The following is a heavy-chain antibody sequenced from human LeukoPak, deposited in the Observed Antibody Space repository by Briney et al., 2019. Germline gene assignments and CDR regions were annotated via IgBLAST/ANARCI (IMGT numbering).Heavy chain of an antibody. CDR1: GGSISSSNW. D-gene: IGHD6-19*01. J-gene: IGHJ4*02. CDR2: IYHSGST. CDR3: ARALSIAVAGSRFEDY. V-gene: IGHV4-4*02. Sequence: SETLSLTCAVSGGSISSSNWWSWVRQPPGKGLEWIGEIYHSGSTNYNPSLKSRVTISVDKSKNQFSLKLSSVTAADTAVYYCARALSIAVAGSRFEDYWGQGTLVTVSS.